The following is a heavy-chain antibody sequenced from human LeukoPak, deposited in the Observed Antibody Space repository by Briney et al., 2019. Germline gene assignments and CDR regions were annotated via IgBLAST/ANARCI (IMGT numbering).Heavy chain of an antibody. Sequence: ASVKVSCKASGYTFTSYGISWVRQAPGQGLEWMGWISAYNGNTNYAQKPQGRVTMTTDTSTSTAYMELRSLRSDDTAVYYCARDDDYGSGSYYHYYYGMDVWGKGTTVTVSS. D-gene: IGHD3-10*01. CDR3: ARDDDYGSGSYYHYYYGMDV. V-gene: IGHV1-18*04. CDR2: ISAYNGNT. CDR1: GYTFTSYG. J-gene: IGHJ6*04.